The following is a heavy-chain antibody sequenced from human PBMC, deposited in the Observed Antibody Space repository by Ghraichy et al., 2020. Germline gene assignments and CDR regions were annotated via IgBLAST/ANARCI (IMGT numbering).Heavy chain of an antibody. CDR1: GDSISGSYPY. CDR2: AYYNGMA. CDR3: WRLIDS. Sequence: SQTPSLTCSVSGDSISGSYPYWGWIRQPPGRGLEWIAGAYYNGMAYYDSPLERRATISVDTSKNQFSLIPSSVTAGDTAVYYCWRLIDSWGPGILVTVSS. V-gene: IGHV4-39*01. J-gene: IGHJ4*02.